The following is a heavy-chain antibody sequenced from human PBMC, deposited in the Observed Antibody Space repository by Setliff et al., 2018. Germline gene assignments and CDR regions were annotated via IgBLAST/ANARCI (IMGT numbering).Heavy chain of an antibody. J-gene: IGHJ5*02. D-gene: IGHD3-22*01. CDR1: GYSFSDFY. Sequence: ASVKVSCKASGYSFSDFYIHWVRQVPGRGPEWMGSINPKSGVTRYVQKFQGRVTITRDTSISTAYMELRSLSSDDTAIYYCAKGGGSYCADSGCPPYLFDPWGQGTLVTVSS. CDR2: INPKSGVT. CDR3: AKGGGSYCADSGCPPYLFDP. V-gene: IGHV1-2*02.